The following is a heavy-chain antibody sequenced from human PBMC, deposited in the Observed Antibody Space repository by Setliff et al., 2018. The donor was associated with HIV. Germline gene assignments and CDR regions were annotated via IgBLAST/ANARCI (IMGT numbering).Heavy chain of an antibody. D-gene: IGHD3-22*01. V-gene: IGHV1-69*05. CDR3: ARESVISDAKIDF. Sequence: SVKVSCKAAGGTFSGHAINWVRQAPGQGLEWMGEIIPLFGTAHYAQRFRGRVTMTRDTSIATVYMEVNRLTSDDTAMYYCARESVISDAKIDFWGRGTLVTVSS. J-gene: IGHJ2*01. CDR2: IIPLFGTA. CDR1: GGTFSGHA.